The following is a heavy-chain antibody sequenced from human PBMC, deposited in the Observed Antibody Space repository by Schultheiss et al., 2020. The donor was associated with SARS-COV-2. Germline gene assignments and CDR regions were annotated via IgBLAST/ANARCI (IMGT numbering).Heavy chain of an antibody. CDR1: GFTFDDYA. CDR3: VKGPYYDILTGYYYYGMDV. V-gene: IGHV3-33*08. CDR2: IWYDGSNK. J-gene: IGHJ6*02. Sequence: GGSLRLSCAASGFTFDDYAMHWVRQAPGKGLEWVAVIWYDGSNKYYADSVKGRFTISRDSSKNTLYLQMSSLRAEDTAVYYCVKGPYYDILTGYYYYGMDVWGQGTTVTVSS. D-gene: IGHD3-9*01.